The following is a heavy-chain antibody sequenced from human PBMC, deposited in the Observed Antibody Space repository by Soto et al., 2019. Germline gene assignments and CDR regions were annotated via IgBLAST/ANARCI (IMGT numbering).Heavy chain of an antibody. J-gene: IGHJ4*02. CDR3: ARTPWDGYTGYYCDY. D-gene: IGHD5-18*01. Sequence: VQLQESGPGLVKPSGPLSLTCAVSGGSFSSSNWWSGVRQPPGRGLEWIGEIYHSGSTNYNPSLKSRVTISVYKSNNQFSLMLSSVTAADTAVYSCARTPWDGYTGYYCDYWGQGTLVTVSS. CDR2: IYHSGST. V-gene: IGHV4-4*02. CDR1: GGSFSSSNW.